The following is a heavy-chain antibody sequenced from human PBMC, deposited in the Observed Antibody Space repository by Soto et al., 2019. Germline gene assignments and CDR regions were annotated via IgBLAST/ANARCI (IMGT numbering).Heavy chain of an antibody. CDR3: AGGFSSVVFDV. D-gene: IGHD6-19*01. CDR2: FYYGGST. Sequence: XXTLSLPCTVSGGSISSYYWGWIRQPPGKGLEWIGYFYYGGSTNYNPSLKSRVTISIDTSKNQFSLNLLSVTAADTAVYYCAGGFSSVVFDVWGQGTMVTVSS. CDR1: GGSISSYY. V-gene: IGHV4-59*01. J-gene: IGHJ3*01.